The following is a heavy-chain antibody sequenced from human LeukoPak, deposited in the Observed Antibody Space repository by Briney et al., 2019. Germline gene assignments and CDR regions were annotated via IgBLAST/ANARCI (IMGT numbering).Heavy chain of an antibody. CDR2: LNPHSGGT. V-gene: IGHV1-2*02. D-gene: IGHD2-15*01. Sequence: ASVKVSCKTSGYGFTGYHIHWVRQAPGQGLEWLGWLNPHSGGTNYAQKFQGRVTLTSDTSISTAYMELSLLTSDDTAIYYCARGLRIINGLDVWGQGTTVIVSS. CDR3: ARGLRIINGLDV. CDR1: GYGFTGYH. J-gene: IGHJ6*02.